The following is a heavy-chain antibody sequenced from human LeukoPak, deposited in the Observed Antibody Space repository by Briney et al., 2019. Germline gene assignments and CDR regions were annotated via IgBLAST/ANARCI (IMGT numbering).Heavy chain of an antibody. CDR2: MSSRSDDT. Sequence: ASVKVSCKASGYTFSGYDINWVRQATGQGLEWLGWMSSRSDDTGYAQKFQDRVTMTRSTSISTAYMELSSLRSEDTAVYYCARGGDGYWFDPWGQGTLVTVSS. CDR1: GYTFSGYD. J-gene: IGHJ5*02. V-gene: IGHV1-8*01. D-gene: IGHD5-24*01. CDR3: ARGGDGYWFDP.